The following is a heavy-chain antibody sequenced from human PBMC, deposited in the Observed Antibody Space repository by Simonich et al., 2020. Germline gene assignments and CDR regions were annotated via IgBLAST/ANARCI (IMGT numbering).Heavy chain of an antibody. J-gene: IGHJ3*02. V-gene: IGHV4-59*01. CDR2: IYYSGST. CDR1: GGSISGYY. Sequence: GPGLVKPSETLSLTCTVSGGSISGYYWSWIRQPPGKRLEWIGYIYYSGSTNYNPSLKSRVTISVDTSQNKFSLRLSSVTAADTAVYYCAREDSDAFDIWGQGTMVTVSS. CDR3: AREDSDAFDI.